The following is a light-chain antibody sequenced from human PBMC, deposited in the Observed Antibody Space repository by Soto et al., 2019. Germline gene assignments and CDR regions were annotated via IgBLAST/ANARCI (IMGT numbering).Light chain of an antibody. V-gene: IGKV1-5*03. CDR1: QSISYW. Sequence: DIQMTQSPSTLSASVGDRVTITCRASQSISYWLAWYQQKPGKAPKVLIYKAYSLESGVPSRFSGSGSGTEFTLTISSLQPDDFATYYCQQYNSYPWTFGQGTKVEIK. CDR2: KAY. J-gene: IGKJ1*01. CDR3: QQYNSYPWT.